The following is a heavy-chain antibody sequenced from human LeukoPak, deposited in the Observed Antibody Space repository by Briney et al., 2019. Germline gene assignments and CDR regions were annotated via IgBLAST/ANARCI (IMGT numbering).Heavy chain of an antibody. Sequence: SETLSLTCAVYGGSFSGYYWSWIRQPPGKGLEWIGEINHSGSTNYNPSLKSRVTISVDTSKNQFSLKLSSVTAADTAVYYCARRRIVVVVAATAKPFDYWGQGTLVTVSS. D-gene: IGHD2-15*01. CDR2: INHSGST. CDR1: GGSFSGYY. CDR3: ARRRIVVVVAATAKPFDY. J-gene: IGHJ4*02. V-gene: IGHV4-34*01.